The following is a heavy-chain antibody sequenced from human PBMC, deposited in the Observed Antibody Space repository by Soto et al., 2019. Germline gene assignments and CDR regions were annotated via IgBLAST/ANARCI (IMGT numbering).Heavy chain of an antibody. CDR3: AREGGYSYGFGY. J-gene: IGHJ4*02. CDR2: MNPNSGNT. V-gene: IGHV1-8*01. D-gene: IGHD5-18*01. CDR1: GYTFTSYD. Sequence: QVQLVQSGAEVKKPGATGKVSCQASGYTFTSYDINWVRQATGQGLEWMGWMNPNSGNTAYAQKFQGRVTMTRNTSISTAYMELSSLRSEDTAVYYCAREGGYSYGFGYWGQGTLVTVSS.